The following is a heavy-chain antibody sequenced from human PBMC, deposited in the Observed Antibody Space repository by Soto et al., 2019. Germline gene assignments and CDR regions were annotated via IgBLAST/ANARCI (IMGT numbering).Heavy chain of an antibody. V-gene: IGHV3-74*01. CDR1: GFTFSSYW. J-gene: IGHJ4*02. Sequence: EVQLVQSGGGLVQPGGSLRLSCAASGFTFSSYWMHWVRQAPGKGLVVVSRITSDGTNTAYADSVKGRFTISRDNAKNMVYLQMNSLRAEDTAVSYCARDGGYGTPFDYWGQGTLVTVSS. CDR3: ARDGGYGTPFDY. D-gene: IGHD5-12*01. CDR2: ITSDGTNT.